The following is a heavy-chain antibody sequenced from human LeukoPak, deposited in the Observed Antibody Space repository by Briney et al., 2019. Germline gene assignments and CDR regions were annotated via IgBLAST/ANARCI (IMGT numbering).Heavy chain of an antibody. V-gene: IGHV4-38-2*02. J-gene: IGHJ3*02. CDR2: IYHSGST. CDR3: ARGRRRWELLLRTDAFDI. Sequence: SETLSLTCTVSGYSISSGYYWGWIRQPPGKGLEGMGSIYHSGSTYYNPSLKSRVTISVDTSKNQFSLKLSSVTAADTAVYYCARGRRRWELLLRTDAFDIWGQGTMATVSS. CDR1: GYSISSGYY. D-gene: IGHD1-26*01.